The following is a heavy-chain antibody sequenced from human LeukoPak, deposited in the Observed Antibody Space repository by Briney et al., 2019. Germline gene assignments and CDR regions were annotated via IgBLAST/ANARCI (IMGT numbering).Heavy chain of an antibody. J-gene: IGHJ4*02. Sequence: GGSLRLSCAASGFTVSGNYLSWVRQAPGKGLEWVSTIYAGGSTYYADSVKGRFTISRDNSKNTLYLQMNTLRVEDTAVYYCARGIAAAASPDYSGQGTLVTVSS. V-gene: IGHV3-66*01. CDR3: ARGIAAAASPDY. CDR1: GFTVSGNY. D-gene: IGHD6-13*01. CDR2: IYAGGST.